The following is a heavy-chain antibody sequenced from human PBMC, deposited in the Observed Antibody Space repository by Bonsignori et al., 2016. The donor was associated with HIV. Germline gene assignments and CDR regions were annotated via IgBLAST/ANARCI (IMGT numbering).Heavy chain of an antibody. Sequence: GESLKISCAASGFTFSDYYMSWIRQAPGKGLEWVSYISSSGSTIYYADSVKGRFTISRDNAKNSLYLQMNSLRAEDTAVYYCAREWELRFLDYWGQGTLVTVSS. J-gene: IGHJ4*02. V-gene: IGHV3-11*01. CDR3: AREWELRFLDY. CDR2: ISSSGSTI. CDR1: GFTFSDYY. D-gene: IGHD1-26*01.